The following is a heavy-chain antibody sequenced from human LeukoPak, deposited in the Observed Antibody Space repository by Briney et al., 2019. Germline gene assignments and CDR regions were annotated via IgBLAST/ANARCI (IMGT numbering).Heavy chain of an antibody. J-gene: IGHJ4*02. D-gene: IGHD3-22*01. V-gene: IGHV4-4*09. CDR1: AASISNYY. Sequence: ASETLSLTWAVSAASISNYYWSWIRQAPGKGLEWIGYISTSGSTNYNPSLKSRVSISLDTSKNRFSLNLNFVTAADTAVYYCASPRSGYRYTFDYWGQGALVTVSS. CDR3: ASPRSGYRYTFDY. CDR2: ISTSGST.